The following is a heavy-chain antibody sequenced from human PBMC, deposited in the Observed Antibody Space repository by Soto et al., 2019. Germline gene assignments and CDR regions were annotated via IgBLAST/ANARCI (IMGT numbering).Heavy chain of an antibody. CDR3: AKDPYDILTGYYTIDY. Sequence: PGGSLRLSCAASGFTFSSYAMSWVRQAPGKGLEWVSAISGSGGSTYYADSVKGRFTISRDNSKDTLYLQMNSLRAEDTAVYYCAKDPYDILTGYYTIDYWGQGTLVTVSS. D-gene: IGHD3-9*01. V-gene: IGHV3-23*01. CDR2: ISGSGGST. J-gene: IGHJ4*02. CDR1: GFTFSSYA.